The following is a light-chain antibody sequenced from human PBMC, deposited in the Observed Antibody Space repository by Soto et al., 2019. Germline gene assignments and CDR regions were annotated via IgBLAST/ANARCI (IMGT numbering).Light chain of an antibody. CDR1: QSVSSSY. CDR3: QQYGSR. J-gene: IGKJ1*01. V-gene: IGKV3-20*01. CDR2: GAS. Sequence: EIVLTQSPGTLSLSPGERATLSCRASQSVSSSYLAWYQQKPGQAPRLLIYGASSRATGIPDRFSGSGSGTDFTLTISRLEPEDFALYYCQQYGSRFGQGTKVDIK.